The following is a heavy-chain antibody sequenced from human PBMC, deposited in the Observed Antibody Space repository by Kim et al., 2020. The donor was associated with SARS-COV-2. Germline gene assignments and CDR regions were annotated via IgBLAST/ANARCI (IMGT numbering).Heavy chain of an antibody. V-gene: IGHV3-7*03. CDR3: AREAMIVVQWPKYYFDY. J-gene: IGHJ4*02. Sequence: GGSLRLSCAASGFTFSSYWMSWVRQAPGKGLEWVANIKQDGSEKYYVDSVKGRFTISRDNAKNSLYLQMNSLRAEDTAVYYCAREAMIVVQWPKYYFDYWGQGTLVTVSS. D-gene: IGHD3-22*01. CDR1: GFTFSSYW. CDR2: IKQDGSEK.